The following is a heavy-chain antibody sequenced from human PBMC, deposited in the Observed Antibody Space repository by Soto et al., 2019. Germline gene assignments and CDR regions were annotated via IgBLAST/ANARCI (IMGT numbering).Heavy chain of an antibody. V-gene: IGHV3-23*01. Sequence: VGSLRLSCAASGFTFSNYAMSWVRQAPGKGLEWVSSITGSGDYTYYADSVKGRFTISRDNSKNTLYLQMNSLRAEDTAVYYCAKARYYDSTGYLYYFDYWGQGTLVTVPQ. CDR2: ITGSGDYT. D-gene: IGHD3-22*01. J-gene: IGHJ4*02. CDR3: AKARYYDSTGYLYYFDY. CDR1: GFTFSNYA.